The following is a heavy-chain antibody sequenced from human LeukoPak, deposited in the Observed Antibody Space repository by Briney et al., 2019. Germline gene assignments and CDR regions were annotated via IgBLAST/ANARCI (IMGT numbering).Heavy chain of an antibody. V-gene: IGHV4-61*02. Sequence: SETLSLTCTVSGGSISSSSYYWSWIRQPAGKGLEWIGRIYTSESTNYNPSLKSRVTISVDTSKNQFSLKLSSVTAADTAVYYCARVRVDYGSGSYFDYWGQGTLVTVSS. CDR2: IYTSEST. CDR1: GGSISSSSYY. D-gene: IGHD3-10*01. J-gene: IGHJ4*02. CDR3: ARVRVDYGSGSYFDY.